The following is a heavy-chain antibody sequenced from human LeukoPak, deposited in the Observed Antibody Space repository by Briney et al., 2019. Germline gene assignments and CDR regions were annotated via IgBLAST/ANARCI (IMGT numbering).Heavy chain of an antibody. V-gene: IGHV1-2*02. J-gene: IGHJ4*02. D-gene: IGHD6-19*01. Sequence: ASVKVSCKASGYTFTGYYMHWVRQAPGQGLEWMGWINPNSGGTNYAQKFQGRVTMTRDTSISTVYMELSSLRSDDTAVYYCANSAWLAPENYWGQGTLVTVSS. CDR3: ANSAWLAPENY. CDR1: GYTFTGYY. CDR2: INPNSGGT.